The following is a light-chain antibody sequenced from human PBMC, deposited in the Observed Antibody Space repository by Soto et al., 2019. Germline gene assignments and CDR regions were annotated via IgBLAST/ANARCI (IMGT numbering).Light chain of an antibody. V-gene: IGLV2-14*01. CDR2: DVS. Sequence: QSALTQPRSVSGSPGQPVTISCTGTSSDVGSYNYVSWYQQHPGKAPKLMIYDVSERPSGVSNRFSGSKSGNTASLTISGLQAEDEADYYCSSFTSGSTLFGTGTKVTVL. J-gene: IGLJ1*01. CDR3: SSFTSGSTL. CDR1: SSDVGSYNY.